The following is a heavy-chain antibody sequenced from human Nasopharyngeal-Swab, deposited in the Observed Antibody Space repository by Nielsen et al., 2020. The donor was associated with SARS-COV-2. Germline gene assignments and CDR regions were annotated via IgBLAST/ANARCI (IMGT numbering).Heavy chain of an antibody. D-gene: IGHD3-22*01. CDR3: ARGQGPRHYYDSSGYYYDVLGRGYYFDY. Sequence: WLRHPPFKGLYFLFSINHSGCTNYNPSLKSRVTISVDTSKNQFSLKLSSVTAADTAVYYCARGQGPRHYYDSSGYYYDVLGRGYYFDYWGQGTLVTVSS. CDR2: INHSGCT. V-gene: IGHV4-34*01. J-gene: IGHJ4*02.